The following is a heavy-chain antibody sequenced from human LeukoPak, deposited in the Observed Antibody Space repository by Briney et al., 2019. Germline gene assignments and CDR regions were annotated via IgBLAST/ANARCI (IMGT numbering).Heavy chain of an antibody. V-gene: IGHV3-49*04. D-gene: IGHD5-18*01. J-gene: IGHJ4*02. CDR2: IRSKAYGGTT. Sequence: GGSLRLSCTASGFTFGDYAMSWVCQAPGKGLEWVGFIRSKAYGGTTEYAASVKGRFTISRDDSKSIAYLQMNSLKTEDTAVYYCTRAPHSYGSYYFDYWGQGTLVTVSS. CDR3: TRAPHSYGSYYFDY. CDR1: GFTFGDYA.